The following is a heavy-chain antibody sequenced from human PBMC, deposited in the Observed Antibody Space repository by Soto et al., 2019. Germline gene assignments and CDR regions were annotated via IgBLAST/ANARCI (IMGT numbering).Heavy chain of an antibody. CDR3: AGSITMVRGLDYYYYYMDV. V-gene: IGHV4-59*08. CDR1: GGSISSYY. D-gene: IGHD3-10*01. Sequence: SETLSLTCTVSGGSISSYYWSWIRQPPGKGLEWIGYIYYSGSTNYNPSLKSRVTISVDTSKNQFSLKLSSVTAADTAVYYCAGSITMVRGLDYYYYYMDVWGKGTTVTVSS. CDR2: IYYSGST. J-gene: IGHJ6*03.